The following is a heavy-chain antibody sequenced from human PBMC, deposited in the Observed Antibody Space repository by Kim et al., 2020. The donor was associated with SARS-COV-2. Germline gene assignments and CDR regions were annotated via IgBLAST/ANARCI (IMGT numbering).Heavy chain of an antibody. Sequence: GGSLRLSCVASGFTFSNYGMHWVRQAPGKGLEWVAVIWYDRSRIYYADSVKGRFTISRDNSKNTVYLQMNSLRVEDTAVYYCARDPDYGSGSDGMDVWGQGTTVIVSS. CDR2: IWYDRSRI. V-gene: IGHV3-33*01. CDR1: GFTFSNYG. D-gene: IGHD3-10*01. CDR3: ARDPDYGSGSDGMDV. J-gene: IGHJ6*02.